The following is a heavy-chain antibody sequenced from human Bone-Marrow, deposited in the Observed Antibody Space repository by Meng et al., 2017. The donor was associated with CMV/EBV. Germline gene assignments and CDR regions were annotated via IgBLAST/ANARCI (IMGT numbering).Heavy chain of an antibody. V-gene: IGHV4-59*01. CDR2: IYYSGST. Sequence: SETLSLTCTVSGGSISSYYWSWIRQPPGEGLEWIGYIYYSGSTNYNPSLKSRVTISVDTSKNQFSLKLSSVTAADTAVYYCAREDLVKGRYGMEVWGQGNPGHRLL. CDR3: AREDLVKGRYGMEV. J-gene: IGHJ6*02. D-gene: IGHD3-3*01. CDR1: GGSISSYY.